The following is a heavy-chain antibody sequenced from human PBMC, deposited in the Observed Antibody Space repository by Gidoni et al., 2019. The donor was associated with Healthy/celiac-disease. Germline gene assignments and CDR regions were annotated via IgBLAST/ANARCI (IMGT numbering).Heavy chain of an antibody. CDR3: ARDKGYGDYGYYYYGMDV. D-gene: IGHD4-17*01. J-gene: IGHJ6*02. V-gene: IGHV1-18*01. Sequence: QVQLVQSGAEVKKPGASVKVSCKASGYTFTSYGISWVRQAPGQGLEWMGWISAYNGNTETSTSTDYMELRSLRSDDKAGYYCARDKGYGDYGYYYYGMDVWGQGTTVTVSS. CDR1: GYTFTSYG. CDR2: ISAYNGN.